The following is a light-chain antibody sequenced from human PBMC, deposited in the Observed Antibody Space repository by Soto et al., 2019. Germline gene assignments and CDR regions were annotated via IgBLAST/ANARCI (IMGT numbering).Light chain of an antibody. J-gene: IGKJ5*01. CDR3: QQYNNWPLT. Sequence: DKVMTQSPATLSVSPGERATLSCRASQSVSSNLAWYQQKPGQAPRLLIYGASSRATGIPVRFSGSGSGTECTLTISSLQSEDVAVYYCQQYNNWPLTLGQGTRLEIK. V-gene: IGKV3-15*01. CDR1: QSVSSN. CDR2: GAS.